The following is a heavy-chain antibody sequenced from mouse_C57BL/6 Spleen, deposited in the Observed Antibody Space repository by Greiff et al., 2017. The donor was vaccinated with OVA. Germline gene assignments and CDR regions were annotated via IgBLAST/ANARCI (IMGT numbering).Heavy chain of an antibody. CDR1: GFTFSDYG. CDR3: ARPDYGSSYGYFDV. D-gene: IGHD1-1*01. CDR2: ISSGSSTI. J-gene: IGHJ1*03. Sequence: EVKVEESGGGLVKPGGSLKLSCAASGFTFSDYGMHWVRQAPEKGLEWVAYISSGSSTIYYADTVKGRFTISRDNAKNTLFLQMTSLRSEDTAMYYCARPDYGSSYGYFDVWGTGTTVTVSS. V-gene: IGHV5-17*01.